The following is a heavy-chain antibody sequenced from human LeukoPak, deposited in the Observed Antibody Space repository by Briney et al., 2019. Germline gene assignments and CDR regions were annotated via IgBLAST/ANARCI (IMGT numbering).Heavy chain of an antibody. CDR2: INPEETTT. J-gene: IGHJ6*02. V-gene: IGHV3-74*01. CDR3: TIQCSGSSCRLPDV. Sequence: PGGSLRLSCATSGFTFSKFWMHWVRQAPGRGLAWVSRINPEETTTNYADSVKGRFTISRDDSKNTLYVQMNSLRVEDTAIYYCTIQCSGSSCRLPDVWGQGTTVTVSS. CDR1: GFTFSKFW. D-gene: IGHD2-15*01.